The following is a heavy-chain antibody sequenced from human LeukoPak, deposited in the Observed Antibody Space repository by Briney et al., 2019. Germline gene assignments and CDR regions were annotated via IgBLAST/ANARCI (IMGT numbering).Heavy chain of an antibody. CDR1: GGSISSGGYS. J-gene: IGHJ4*02. CDR2: IYHSGST. Sequence: SQTLSLTCAVSGGSISSGGYSWSWIRQPPGKGLEWIGYIYHSGSTYYNPSLKSRVTISVDRSKNQFSLKLSSVTAADTAVYYCARAGYSSGWYYDYWGQGTLVTVSS. CDR3: ARAGYSSGWYYDY. D-gene: IGHD6-19*01. V-gene: IGHV4-30-2*01.